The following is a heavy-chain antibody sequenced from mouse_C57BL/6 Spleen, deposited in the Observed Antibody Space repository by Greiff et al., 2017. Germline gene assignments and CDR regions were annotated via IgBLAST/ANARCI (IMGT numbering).Heavy chain of an antibody. V-gene: IGHV1-82*01. D-gene: IGHD1-1*01. Sequence: VQLQQSGAELVKPGASVKISCKASGYAFSSSWMNWVKQRPGQGLEWIGRIYPGDGDTNYNGKFKGKATLTADKSSSTAYMQLRRLTSEDSAVYDGASPYYGSSGDAMDYWGQGTSVTVSS. J-gene: IGHJ4*01. CDR3: ASPYYGSSGDAMDY. CDR1: GYAFSSSW. CDR2: IYPGDGDT.